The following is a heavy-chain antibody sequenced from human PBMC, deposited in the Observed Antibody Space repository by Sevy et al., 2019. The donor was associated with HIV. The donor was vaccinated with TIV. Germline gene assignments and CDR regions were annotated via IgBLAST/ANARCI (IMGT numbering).Heavy chain of an antibody. V-gene: IGHV3-53*01. CDR1: GFTVSSNY. J-gene: IGHJ3*02. D-gene: IGHD1-26*01. CDR2: IYSGGST. CDR3: GRDHASGTGGAFDI. Sequence: GGSLRLSCAASGFTVSSNYMSWVRQAPGKGLEWVSVIYSGGSTYYADSVKGRFTISRENSKNTLYLQMNSLGAEDTAVYYWGRDHASGTGGAFDIWGQGTMVTVSS.